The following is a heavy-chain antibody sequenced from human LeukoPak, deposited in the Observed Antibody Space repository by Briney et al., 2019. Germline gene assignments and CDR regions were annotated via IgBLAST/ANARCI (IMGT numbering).Heavy chain of an antibody. CDR2: IKEDGSAK. V-gene: IGHV3-7*04. Sequence: GGSLRLSCAASGFTFSKSWMSWLRQTPEKGLEWVANIKEDGSAKYYVDSVKGRFTISRDNAKNSLYLQMNSLRAEDTAVYYCAKDDEGYYWGQGVLVTVSS. J-gene: IGHJ4*02. D-gene: IGHD3-3*01. CDR1: GFTFSKSW. CDR3: AKDDEGYY.